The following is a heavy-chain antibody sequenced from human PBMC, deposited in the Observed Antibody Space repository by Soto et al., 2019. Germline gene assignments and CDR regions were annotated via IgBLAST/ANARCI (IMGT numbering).Heavy chain of an antibody. D-gene: IGHD6-19*01. Sequence: QLQLQESGPGLVKPSETLSLTCTVSGDSISSGNYYWGWIRQSPGKGLEWIGSFYYGGSTHPNPPRKSRGTISADTSKNQFSPKLTSATAADTAEYYCVRHGWDTGWFYFDYWGQGTLVIVSS. V-gene: IGHV4-39*01. CDR2: FYYGGST. CDR3: VRHGWDTGWFYFDY. CDR1: GDSISSGNYY. J-gene: IGHJ4*02.